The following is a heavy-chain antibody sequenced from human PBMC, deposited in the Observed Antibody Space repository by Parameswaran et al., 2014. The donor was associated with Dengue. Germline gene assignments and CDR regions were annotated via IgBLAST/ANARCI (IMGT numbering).Heavy chain of an antibody. Sequence: WIRQPPGKGLEWVAVISYVVTNIYYADSVEGRFTISRDNSKNTLYLQMDSLRPEDTAMYYCVRDGYAYWGQRTLVTVSS. CDR3: VRDGYAY. V-gene: IGHV3-30-3*01. CDR2: ISYVVTNI. D-gene: IGHD5-12*01. J-gene: IGHJ4*02.